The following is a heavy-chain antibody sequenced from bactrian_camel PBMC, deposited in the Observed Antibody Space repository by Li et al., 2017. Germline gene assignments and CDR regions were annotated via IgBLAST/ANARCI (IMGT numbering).Heavy chain of an antibody. V-gene: IGHV3S53*01. CDR3: ATGQWRYAVPWDCAPNA. CDR1: GYLYMTAC. D-gene: IGHD1*01. J-gene: IGHJ4*01. Sequence: GSVQVGGSLRLSCAATGYLYMTACMAWFRQAPGKEREGVATSVSGGVTNYTDSVKGRFTISQDKDRKTVYLEMTSLKPEDTGMYYCATGQWRYAVPWDCAPNAWGQGTQVTVS. CDR2: SVSGGVT.